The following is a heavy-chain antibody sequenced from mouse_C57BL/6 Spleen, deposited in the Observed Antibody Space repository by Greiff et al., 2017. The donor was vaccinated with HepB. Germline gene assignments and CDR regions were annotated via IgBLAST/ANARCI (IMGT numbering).Heavy chain of an antibody. Sequence: QVQLQQPGAELVKPGASVKVSCKASGYTFTSYWMHWVKQRPGQGLEWIGRIHPSDSDTNYNQKFKGKATLTVDKSSSTAYMQLSSLTSEDSAVYYCATKSHYYGSSYYAMDYWGQVTSVTVSS. J-gene: IGHJ4*01. V-gene: IGHV1-74*01. CDR1: GYTFTSYW. D-gene: IGHD1-1*01. CDR3: ATKSHYYGSSYYAMDY. CDR2: IHPSDSDT.